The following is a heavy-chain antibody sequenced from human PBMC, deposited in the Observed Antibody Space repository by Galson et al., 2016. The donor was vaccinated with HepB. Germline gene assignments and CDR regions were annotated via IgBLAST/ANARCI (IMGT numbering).Heavy chain of an antibody. CDR3: AKGGYSYGYMDY. V-gene: IGHV3-23*01. Sequence: SLRLSCAASGFRFSSNGFTLSNFALHWVRQAPGKGLEWVSGISAGGGSTYYADSVTGRFTVSRDNSRNTLYLQMISLRAEDTALYYCAKGGYSYGYMDYWGQGTLVTVSS. CDR1: GFRFSSNGFTLSNFA. CDR2: ISAGGGST. J-gene: IGHJ4*02. D-gene: IGHD5-18*01.